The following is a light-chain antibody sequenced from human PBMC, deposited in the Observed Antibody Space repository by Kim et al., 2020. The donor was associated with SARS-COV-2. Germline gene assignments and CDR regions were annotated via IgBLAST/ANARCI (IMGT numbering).Light chain of an antibody. V-gene: IGLV1-51*01. CDR1: SSNIGINY. J-gene: IGLJ2*01. CDR3: GTWDNSLNNMV. Sequence: GQKVTISCAESSSNIGINYVSWYQPLPGTAPKLLIYDNNERPSGIPDRFSASKSGTSATLGITGLQTGDEADYYCGTWDNSLNNMVFGGGTQLTVL. CDR2: DNN.